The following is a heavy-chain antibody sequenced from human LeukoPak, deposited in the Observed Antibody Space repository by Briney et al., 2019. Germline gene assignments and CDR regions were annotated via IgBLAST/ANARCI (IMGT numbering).Heavy chain of an antibody. Sequence: PGGSLRLSCAASGFTFSDNWMHWVRQAPGTGLEYVSAISSNGGSTYYADSVKGRFTISRDNSKNTLYLQMSSLRAEDTAVYYCVKGGAAADLYYFDYWGQGTLVTVSS. CDR3: VKGGAAADLYYFDY. CDR2: ISSNGGST. J-gene: IGHJ4*02. D-gene: IGHD6-13*01. V-gene: IGHV3-64D*06. CDR1: GFTFSDNW.